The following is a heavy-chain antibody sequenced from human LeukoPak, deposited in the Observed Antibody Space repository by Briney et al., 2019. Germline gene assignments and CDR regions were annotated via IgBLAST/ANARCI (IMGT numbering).Heavy chain of an antibody. CDR2: IYHSGST. V-gene: IGHV4-30-2*01. J-gene: IGHJ3*02. Sequence: PSQTLSLTCAVSGGSISSGGYSWSWIRQPPGKGLEWIGYIYHSGSTYYNPSLKSRVTISVDRSKNQFSLKLSSVTAADTAVYYCARGGTVYYYDSSGYYHPDIWGQGTMVTVSS. CDR3: ARGGTVYYYDSSGYYHPDI. CDR1: GGSISSGGYS. D-gene: IGHD3-22*01.